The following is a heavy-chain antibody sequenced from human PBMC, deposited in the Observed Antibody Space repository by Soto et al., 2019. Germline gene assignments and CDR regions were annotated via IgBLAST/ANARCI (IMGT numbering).Heavy chain of an antibody. CDR1: GYTFTSYG. Sequence: GASVKVSCKASGYTFTSYGISWVRQAPGQGLEWMGWMNPNSGNTGYAQKFQGRVTMTRNTSISTAYMELSSLRSEDTAVYYCAREVVPYGMDVWGQGTTVTVSS. J-gene: IGHJ6*02. V-gene: IGHV1-8*02. CDR2: MNPNSGNT. CDR3: AREVVPYGMDV. D-gene: IGHD2-15*01.